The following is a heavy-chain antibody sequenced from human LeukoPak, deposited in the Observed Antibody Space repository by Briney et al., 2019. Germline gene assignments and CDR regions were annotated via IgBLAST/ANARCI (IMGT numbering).Heavy chain of an antibody. CDR1: GGSISSGGYY. J-gene: IGHJ6*02. CDR2: IYYSGST. D-gene: IGHD6-6*01. CDR3: ARESSSSRDYYYYGMDV. V-gene: IGHV4-31*03. Sequence: SETLSLTCTVSGGSISSGGYYWSWIRQHPGKGLEWIGYIYYSGSTYYNPSLKSRVTISVDTSKNQFSLKLSSVTAADTAVYYCARESSSSRDYYYYGMDVWGQGTTVTVSS.